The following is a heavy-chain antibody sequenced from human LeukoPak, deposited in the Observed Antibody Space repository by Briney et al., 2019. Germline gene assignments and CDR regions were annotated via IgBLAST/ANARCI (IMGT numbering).Heavy chain of an antibody. J-gene: IGHJ4*02. CDR3: AKEGGGSTFGSDY. D-gene: IGHD3-10*01. V-gene: IGHV3-30*18. Sequence: GGSLRLSCAASGFTFSSYGMHWVRQPPGKGLEWVAVISYDGSNKYYADSVKGRFTISRDNSKNTLYLQMNSLRAEDTAVYYCAKEGGGSTFGSDYRGQGTLVTVSS. CDR2: ISYDGSNK. CDR1: GFTFSSYG.